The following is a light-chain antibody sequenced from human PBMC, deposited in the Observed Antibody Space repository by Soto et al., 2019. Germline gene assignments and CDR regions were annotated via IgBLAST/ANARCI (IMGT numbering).Light chain of an antibody. CDR2: GAS. CDR3: QQCNERPLT. CDR1: KSVSNN. J-gene: IGKJ4*01. V-gene: IGKV3-15*01. Sequence: EIVLTQSPATLSVSQGERATLSCRASKSVSNNLAWYQQKPGQAPRLLIYGASARATGIPARFSGSGSGTEFTLTISSLQSEDFAVYYCQQCNERPLTFGGGTKVEIK.